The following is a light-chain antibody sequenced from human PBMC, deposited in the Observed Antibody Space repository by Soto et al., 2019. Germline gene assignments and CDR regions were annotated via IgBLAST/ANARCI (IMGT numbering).Light chain of an antibody. J-gene: IGKJ2*01. CDR1: QSLLHSNGYNY. CDR3: MRAVQTPRT. Sequence: DIVMTQSPLSLPVTPGEPASISCRSSQSLLHSNGYNYLEWYLQKPGQSPQLLIYAGSNRASGVPDRFTGSGSATDFTLNISRVEAEDVGTDYCMRAVQTPRTFGPGTKLEIK. V-gene: IGKV2-28*01. CDR2: AGS.